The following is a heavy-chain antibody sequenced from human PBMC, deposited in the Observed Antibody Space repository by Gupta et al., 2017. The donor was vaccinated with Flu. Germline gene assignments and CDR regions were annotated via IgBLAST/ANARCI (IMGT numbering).Heavy chain of an antibody. J-gene: IGHJ6*02. CDR3: AKDRLRRSSGYGMDV. D-gene: IGHD3-22*01. CDR2: ISYDGVNK. Sequence: QVQVVESGGGVVQSGGSLRLSCAVSPSIFTNYAFYWVRQAPGKGLEWVSVISYDGVNKNYVDSVKGRFTVFRDTSKNTVYMQMNNLKTEDTAVYYCAKDRLRRSSGYGMDVWGQGTTVAVSS. V-gene: IGHV3-30*18. CDR1: PSIFTNYA.